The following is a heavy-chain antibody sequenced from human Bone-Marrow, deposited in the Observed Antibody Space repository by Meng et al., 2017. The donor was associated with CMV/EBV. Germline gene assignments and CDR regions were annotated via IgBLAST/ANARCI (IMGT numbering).Heavy chain of an antibody. CDR1: GFTFSNYW. Sequence: GESLKISCAASGFTFSNYWMSWVRQAPGKGLEWVSSISSSSSYIYYADSVKGRFTISRDNAKNSLYLQMNSLRAEDTAVYYCARGSGYQFDYWGQGTLVTVSS. CDR2: ISSSSSYI. J-gene: IGHJ4*02. CDR3: ARGSGYQFDY. D-gene: IGHD3-22*01. V-gene: IGHV3-21*01.